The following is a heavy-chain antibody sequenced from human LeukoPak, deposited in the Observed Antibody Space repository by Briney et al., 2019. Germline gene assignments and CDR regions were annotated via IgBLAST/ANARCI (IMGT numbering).Heavy chain of an antibody. D-gene: IGHD4-17*01. Sequence: GASVRVSCEAAGYTFTSYGISWVRQAPGQGLEWMGWISAYVVNTDYAQKFQGRVTMTTDTSRSTAYMELRSLRSDDTAVYYCVRDRAYVDSEAGGFDIWGQGTLVIVSA. CDR3: VRDRAYVDSEAGGFDI. CDR1: GYTFTSYG. CDR2: ISAYVVNT. V-gene: IGHV1-18*01. J-gene: IGHJ3*02.